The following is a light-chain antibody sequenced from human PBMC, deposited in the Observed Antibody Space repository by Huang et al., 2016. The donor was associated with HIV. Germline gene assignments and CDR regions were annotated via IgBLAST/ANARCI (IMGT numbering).Light chain of an antibody. CDR3: QQYDGSPTT. CDR1: QHVSNNY. Sequence: EVVLTQSPGTLSLSSGESATLSCRASQHVSNNYLAWYQQRPGQAPSRLIYGASRRAIGVPDRFSGNGSGTEFTLTIRRLEPEDCAVFYCQQYDGSPTTFGQGTKLEIK. V-gene: IGKV3-20*01. J-gene: IGKJ2*01. CDR2: GAS.